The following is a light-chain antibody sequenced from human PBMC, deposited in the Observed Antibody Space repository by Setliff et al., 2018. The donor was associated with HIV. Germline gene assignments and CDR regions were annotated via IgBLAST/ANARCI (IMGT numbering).Light chain of an antibody. V-gene: IGLV3-1*01. Sequence: SYELTQPPSVSVSPGQTASITCSGDKLGDRFASWYHQKPGQSPVLVMYLDSKRPSGIPERFSGSNSGNTATLTISGTQAMDEADYYCQTWDSRTYVFGTGTKVTV. CDR3: QTWDSRTYV. CDR1: KLGDRF. J-gene: IGLJ1*01. CDR2: LDS.